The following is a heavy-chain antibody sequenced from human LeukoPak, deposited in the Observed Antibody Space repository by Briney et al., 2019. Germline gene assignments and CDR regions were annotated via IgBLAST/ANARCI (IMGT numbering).Heavy chain of an antibody. Sequence: KTGGSLRLSCAASGFTFSSYSMNWVRQAPGKGLEWVSSISSSSSYIYYADSVKGRFTISRDNAKNSLYLQMNSLRAEDTALYYCAKEGRDYDSSGYYRAEYFQHWGQGTLVTVSS. D-gene: IGHD3-22*01. CDR3: AKEGRDYDSSGYYRAEYFQH. J-gene: IGHJ1*01. V-gene: IGHV3-21*04. CDR2: ISSSSSYI. CDR1: GFTFSSYS.